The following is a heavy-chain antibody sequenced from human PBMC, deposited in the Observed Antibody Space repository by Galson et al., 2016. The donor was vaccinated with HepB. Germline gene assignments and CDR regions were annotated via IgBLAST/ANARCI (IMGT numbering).Heavy chain of an antibody. V-gene: IGHV3-48*02. CDR1: GSSISTYS. Sequence: SLRLSCAASGSSISTYSMNWVRQAPGKGLEWVSYISSSSRTKYYADSVKGRFTISRDNAKNSLSLQMNSLRDEDTAVYYCARDVFEENYNFDCWGQGTLVTVSS. CDR3: ARDVFEENYNFDC. D-gene: IGHD5-24*01. CDR2: ISSSSRTK. J-gene: IGHJ4*02.